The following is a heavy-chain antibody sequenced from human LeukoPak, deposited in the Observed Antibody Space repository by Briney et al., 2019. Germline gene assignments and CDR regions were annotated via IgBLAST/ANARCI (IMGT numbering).Heavy chain of an antibody. V-gene: IGHV3-7*03. D-gene: IGHD1-26*01. CDR2: IKQDGSEK. CDR1: GFTFSSYW. CDR3: ARATVGAAYYYYYYGMDV. J-gene: IGHJ6*02. Sequence: GGSLRLSCAASGFTFSSYWMSWVRQAPGKGLEWVANIKQDGSEKYYVDSVKGRFTISRDNAKNSLYLQMNSLRAEDTAVYYCARATVGAAYYYYYYGMDVWGQGTTVTVSS.